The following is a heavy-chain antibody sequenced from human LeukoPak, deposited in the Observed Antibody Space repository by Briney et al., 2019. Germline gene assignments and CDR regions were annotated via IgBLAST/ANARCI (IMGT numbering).Heavy chain of an antibody. CDR2: INHSGST. CDR3: ARVHYDFPYYYYYYMDV. D-gene: IGHD3-3*01. CDR1: GGSFSGYY. Sequence: SETLSLTCAVYGGSFSGYYWSWIRQPPGKGLEWIGEINHSGSTNYNPSLKSRVTISVDTSKNQFSLKLSSVTAADTAVYYCARVHYDFPYYYYYYMDVWGKGTTVTVSS. V-gene: IGHV4-34*01. J-gene: IGHJ6*03.